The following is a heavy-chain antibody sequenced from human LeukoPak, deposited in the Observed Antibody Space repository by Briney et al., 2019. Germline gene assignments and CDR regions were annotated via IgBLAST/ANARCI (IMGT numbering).Heavy chain of an antibody. CDR1: GGSISSHY. V-gene: IGHV4-59*11. CDR2: IYDSGDT. J-gene: IGHJ4*02. CDR3: ARLSVYGGNSPARPVDY. D-gene: IGHD4-23*01. Sequence: PSETLSLTCTVSGGSISSHYWSWVRQPPGKGLEWIGYIYDSGDTNYNPSLKSRVTISVDASRNQFSLKLSSVTAADTAVYYCARLSVYGGNSPARPVDYWGQGTLVTVSS.